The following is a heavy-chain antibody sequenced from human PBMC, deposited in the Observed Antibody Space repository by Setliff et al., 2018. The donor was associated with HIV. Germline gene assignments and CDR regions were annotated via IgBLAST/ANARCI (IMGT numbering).Heavy chain of an antibody. CDR2: IRSKTYGGTT. V-gene: IGHV3-49*04. CDR3: TRATDYYDGSGYYYFDY. D-gene: IGHD3-22*01. Sequence: GGSLRLSCTASGFTFGGYAMSWVRQAPGKGLEWVAFIRSKTYGGTTEYAASVKGRFTISRDDSKSIAYLQMNSLKTEDTAVYYCTRATDYYDGSGYYYFDYWGQGTLVTVSS. CDR1: GFTFGGYA. J-gene: IGHJ4*02.